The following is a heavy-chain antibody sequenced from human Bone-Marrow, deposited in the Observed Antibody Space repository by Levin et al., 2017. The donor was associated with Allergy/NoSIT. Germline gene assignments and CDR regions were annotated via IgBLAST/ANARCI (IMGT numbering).Heavy chain of an antibody. D-gene: IGHD3-10*01. CDR2: TRNKVSSYTT. CDR1: GFTFSDHY. CDR3: ARVGPYGSGGYCFDS. J-gene: IGHJ4*02. V-gene: IGHV3-72*01. Sequence: GGSLRLSCVASGFTFSDHYMDWVRQAPGKGLEWVGRTRNKVSSYTTEYAASVKGRFTISRDDSKNSLYLQMNSLKTEDTAVYYCARVGPYGSGGYCFDSWGQGTLVTVSS.